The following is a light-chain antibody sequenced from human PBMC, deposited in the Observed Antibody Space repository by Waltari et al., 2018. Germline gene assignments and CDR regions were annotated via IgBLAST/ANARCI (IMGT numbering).Light chain of an antibody. Sequence: EVVLTQSPATLSLSPGERATLSCRASQTISSHLAWYQQKPGQAPRLLVYDTFNRATGIPDRFSGSGSGADFTLTISNLEPEDSAVYFCQQRSSWPLTFGGGTHVGIK. CDR1: QTISSH. CDR3: QQRSSWPLT. V-gene: IGKV3-11*01. CDR2: DTF. J-gene: IGKJ4*01.